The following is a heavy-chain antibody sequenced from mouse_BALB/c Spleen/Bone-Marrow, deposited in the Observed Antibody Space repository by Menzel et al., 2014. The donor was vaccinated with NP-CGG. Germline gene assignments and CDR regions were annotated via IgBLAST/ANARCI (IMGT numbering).Heavy chain of an antibody. J-gene: IGHJ1*01. CDR3: VTSTYFDV. CDR2: IRSKSNNYAT. CDR1: EFTFNTYA. D-gene: IGHD6-1*01. V-gene: IGHV10-1*02. Sequence: EVQLVESGGGLVQPKGSLKLSCAASEFTFNTYAMNWVRQAPGKGLEWVARIRSKSNNYATYYADSVKDRFTISRDDPQSLLYLQMNNLKTEDTAMYYCVTSTYFDVWGAGTTVTVSS.